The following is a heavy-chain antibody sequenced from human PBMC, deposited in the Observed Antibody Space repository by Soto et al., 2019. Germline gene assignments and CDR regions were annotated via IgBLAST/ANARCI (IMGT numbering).Heavy chain of an antibody. J-gene: IGHJ6*03. CDR2: IIPILGIA. CDR3: ARLGDDFWSGYYTFSKYYYCMDV. D-gene: IGHD3-3*01. Sequence: ASVKVSCKASGGTFSSYTISWVRQAPGQGLEWMGRIIPILGIANYAQKFQGRVTITADKSTSTAYMELSSLRSEDTAVYYCARLGDDFWSGYYTFSKYYYCMDVWGKGTTVTVSS. CDR1: GGTFSSYT. V-gene: IGHV1-69*02.